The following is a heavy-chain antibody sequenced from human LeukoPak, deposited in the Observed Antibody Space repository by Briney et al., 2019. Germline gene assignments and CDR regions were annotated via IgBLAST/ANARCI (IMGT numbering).Heavy chain of an antibody. V-gene: IGHV4-59*01. J-gene: IGHJ3*02. CDR2: VYSTGST. CDR3: GRVLSSDNWNEGGDNAFDI. D-gene: IGHD1-1*01. Sequence: SETLSLTCTVSGGSISSYYWSWIRQPPGKGLEWIGYVYSTGSTKYTPSLESRVPISVDASKKQFSLKLRSAAAADTDLYYWGRVLSSDNWNEGGDNAFDIWGQGTMVTVSS. CDR1: GGSISSYY.